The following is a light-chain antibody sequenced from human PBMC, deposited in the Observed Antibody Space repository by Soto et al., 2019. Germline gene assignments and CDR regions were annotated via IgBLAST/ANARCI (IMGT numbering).Light chain of an antibody. CDR1: QGISSY. CDR3: QQRNTWPT. Sequence: AIRMTQSPSSLSASTGDRVTITCRASQGISSYLAWYQQKPGKAPKLLIYAAYNLQSGVPSRFSGSGSGTDFTLTISCLQSEDFAVYYCQQRNTWPTFGPGTKVDIK. V-gene: IGKV1-8*01. J-gene: IGKJ3*01. CDR2: AAY.